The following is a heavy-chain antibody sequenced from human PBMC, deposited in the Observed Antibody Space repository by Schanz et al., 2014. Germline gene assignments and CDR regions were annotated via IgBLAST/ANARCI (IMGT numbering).Heavy chain of an antibody. CDR2: IRSSTTPI. Sequence: GQLVESGGGVVQPGKSLRLSCAASGFTFSDYSMNWVRQAPGKGPEWVSYIRSSTTPIYYADSVKGRFTISRDNSKNTVHLQMNSLRAEDTAVYYCAKQHIVRGVIYQNWFDSWGQGTLVTVSS. D-gene: IGHD3-10*01. V-gene: IGHV3-48*01. CDR1: GFTFSDYS. CDR3: AKQHIVRGVIYQNWFDS. J-gene: IGHJ5*01.